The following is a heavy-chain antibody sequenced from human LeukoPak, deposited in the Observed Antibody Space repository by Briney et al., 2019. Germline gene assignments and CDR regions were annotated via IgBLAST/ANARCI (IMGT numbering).Heavy chain of an antibody. CDR3: ARVRKVGSSSSMGY. J-gene: IGHJ4*02. CDR2: MNSNSGNT. D-gene: IGHD6-6*01. V-gene: IGHV1-8*01. Sequence: ASVKVSCKASGYTFTSYDINWVRQATGQGLEWMGWMNSNSGNTGYAQKFQGRVTMTRNTSISTAYMELSSLRSEDTAVYYCARVRKVGSSSSMGYWGQGTLVTVSS. CDR1: GYTFTSYD.